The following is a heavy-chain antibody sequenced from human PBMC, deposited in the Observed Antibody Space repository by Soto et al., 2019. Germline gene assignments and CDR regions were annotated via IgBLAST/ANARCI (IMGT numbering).Heavy chain of an antibody. Sequence: EVQLVESGGGLIQPGGSLRLSCASSGFTVSNNYMSWVRQAPGKGLEWVSVIYSGGTTYYSDSVKGRFTISRDNSKNTRYLQMNSLRAEDTAVYSCARDGGSSGVDYWGQGTLVTVSS. CDR3: ARDGGSSGVDY. V-gene: IGHV3-53*01. J-gene: IGHJ4*02. CDR1: GFTVSNNY. CDR2: IYSGGTT. D-gene: IGHD6-19*01.